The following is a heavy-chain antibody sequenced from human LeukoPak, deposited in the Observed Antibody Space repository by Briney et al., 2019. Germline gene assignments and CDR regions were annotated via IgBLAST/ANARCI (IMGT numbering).Heavy chain of an antibody. V-gene: IGHV1-69*05. CDR3: ARFAPGLFGVDY. D-gene: IGHD3-3*01. J-gene: IGHJ4*02. Sequence: GSSVKVSCKASGGTFGSYAITWVRQAPGQGLEWMGGIIPMFGTANYAQKFQGRVTMTRDTSTSTVYMELSSLRSAGTAVYYCARFAPGLFGVDYWGQGTLVTVSS. CDR2: IIPMFGTA. CDR1: GGTFGSYA.